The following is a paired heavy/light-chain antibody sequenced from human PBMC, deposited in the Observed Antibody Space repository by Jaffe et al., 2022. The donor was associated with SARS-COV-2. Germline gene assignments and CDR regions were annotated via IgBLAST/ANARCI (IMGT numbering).Light chain of an antibody. J-gene: IGKJ1*01. CDR1: QSVTSDY. Sequence: EIVLTQSPGPLSLSPGERATLSCRASQSVTSDYLAWYQQRPGQAPRLLIYSASSRATGIPDRFTGSGSGTDFTLTISRLEPEDFAVYYCQQYGSSPQTFGPGTRVEFK. CDR2: SAS. CDR3: QQYGSSPQT. V-gene: IGKV3-20*01.
Heavy chain of an antibody. CDR1: GYIFASYW. Sequence: EVQLVQSGAEVRKPGESLKISCKGFGYIFASYWIGWVRQTPGKGLEWMGNIYPGDSDTRYSPSSQGQVTISVDRSTDTAYLQWSSLKASDSAIYYCARGRGYRDYWGQGTLVTVSA. CDR2: IYPGDSDT. CDR3: ARGRGYRDY. V-gene: IGHV5-51*01. D-gene: IGHD5-12*01. J-gene: IGHJ4*02.